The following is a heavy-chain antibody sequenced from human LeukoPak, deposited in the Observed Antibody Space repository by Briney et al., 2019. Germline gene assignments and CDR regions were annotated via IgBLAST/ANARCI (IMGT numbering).Heavy chain of an antibody. J-gene: IGHJ6*04. CDR3: AKSPRGSSWPPDV. CDR1: GFTFSSYA. D-gene: IGHD6-13*01. Sequence: GGSLRLSCAASGFTFSSYAMHWVRQAPGKGLEWVAVISYDGSYKYYADSVKGRFTISRDNSKSTVSLIPISLRAEDTAVYYCAKSPRGSSWPPDVWGKGTTVTVSS. CDR2: ISYDGSYK. V-gene: IGHV3-30*04.